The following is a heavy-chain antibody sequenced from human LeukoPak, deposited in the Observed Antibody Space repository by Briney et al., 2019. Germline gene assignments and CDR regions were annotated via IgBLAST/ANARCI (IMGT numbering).Heavy chain of an antibody. V-gene: IGHV3-20*04. CDR3: ARGFWWELFRSHAAFDI. Sequence: GGSLRLAWAADGFTFDDYGMRWVSHAQGKGRGWGGGINWNGGRTVYADSGKGGFTIGREKAKKSLYLQMNSLRAEYTALYYCARGFWWELFRSHAAFDIWGQGTMVTVSS. CDR2: INWNGGRT. D-gene: IGHD1-26*01. J-gene: IGHJ3*02. CDR1: GFTFDDYG.